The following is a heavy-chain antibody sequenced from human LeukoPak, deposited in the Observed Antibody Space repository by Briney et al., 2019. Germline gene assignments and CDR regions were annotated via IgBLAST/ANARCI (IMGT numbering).Heavy chain of an antibody. Sequence: GGSLRLSCAASGFTVSMYWMHWVRQAPGKGLVWVARINVEGNYIDYAESVKGRFTISRDSAKNTLYLQMNSLRAEDTAVYSCARDLTGPYDHWGQGTLVTVSS. J-gene: IGHJ4*02. CDR3: ARDLTGPYDH. V-gene: IGHV3-74*01. CDR1: GFTVSMYW. D-gene: IGHD3-22*01. CDR2: INVEGNYI.